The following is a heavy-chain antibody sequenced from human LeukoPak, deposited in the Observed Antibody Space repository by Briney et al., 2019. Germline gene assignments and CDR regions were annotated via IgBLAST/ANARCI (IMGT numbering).Heavy chain of an antibody. Sequence: GGSLRLSCAASGFTFDDYGMSWVRQAPGKGLEWVSGINWNGGSTGYADSVKGRFTISRDNAKNSLYLQMNSLRAEDTALYYCARGARGVSGYYFDFWGQGTLVAVSS. CDR3: ARGARGVSGYYFDF. CDR1: GFTFDDYG. CDR2: INWNGGST. V-gene: IGHV3-20*04. J-gene: IGHJ4*02. D-gene: IGHD3-10*01.